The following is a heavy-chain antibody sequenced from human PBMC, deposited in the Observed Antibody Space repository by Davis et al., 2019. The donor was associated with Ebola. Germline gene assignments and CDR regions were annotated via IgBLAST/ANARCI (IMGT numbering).Heavy chain of an antibody. CDR1: GFTFSGSA. D-gene: IGHD5-12*01. CDR3: TSPSGYDFPGGNDFDY. Sequence: PGGSLRLSCAASGFTFSGSAMHWVRQASGKGLEWVGRIRSKANSYATAYAASVKGRFTISRDDSKNTAYLQMNSLKTEDTAVYYCTSPSGYDFPGGNDFDYWGQGTLVTVSS. CDR2: IRSKANSYAT. V-gene: IGHV3-73*01. J-gene: IGHJ4*02.